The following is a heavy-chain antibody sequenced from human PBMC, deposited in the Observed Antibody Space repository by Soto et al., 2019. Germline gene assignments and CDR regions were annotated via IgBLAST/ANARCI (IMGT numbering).Heavy chain of an antibody. J-gene: IGHJ6*02. CDR1: GYTLTELS. CDR3: ATVAVITFGGVIATDYYGMDV. Sequence: ASLKVSCKVSGYTLTELSMHWVRQAPGKGLEWMGGFDPEDGETIYAQKFQGRVTMTEDTSTDTAYMELSSLRSEDTAVYYCATVAVITFGGVIATDYYGMDVWGQGTTVTVSS. D-gene: IGHD3-16*02. CDR2: FDPEDGET. V-gene: IGHV1-24*01.